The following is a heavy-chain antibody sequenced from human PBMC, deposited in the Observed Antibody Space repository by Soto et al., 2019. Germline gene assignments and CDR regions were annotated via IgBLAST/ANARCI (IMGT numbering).Heavy chain of an antibody. V-gene: IGHV4-59*01. CDR2: IQYSGNT. CDR3: ARSYYLTSGKPYYFDY. D-gene: IGHD3-10*01. J-gene: IGHJ4*02. CDR1: GGSITTYY. Sequence: PSETLSLTCTVSGGSITTYYWSWIRQPPGKGLEWIGYIQYSGNTNYNPSLKSRVTISVDTSKNQFSLGLSSVTAADTALYYCARSYYLTSGKPYYFDYWGQGTLVTVSS.